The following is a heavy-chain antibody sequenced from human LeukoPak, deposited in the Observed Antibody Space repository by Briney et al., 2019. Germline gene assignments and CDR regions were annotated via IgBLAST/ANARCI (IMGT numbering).Heavy chain of an antibody. CDR2: ISAYNGNT. D-gene: IGHD2-2*02. V-gene: IGHV1-18*01. CDR1: GYTFTSHG. Sequence: ASVKVSCKAAGYTFTSHGFIWLRQAPGQGLEWMGWISAYNGNTNYAQKLQGRVTMTTDTSTSTAYMELRSLRSDDTAVYYCARPSFHCSSTSCYTGYGMDVWGQGTTVTVSS. J-gene: IGHJ6*02. CDR3: ARPSFHCSSTSCYTGYGMDV.